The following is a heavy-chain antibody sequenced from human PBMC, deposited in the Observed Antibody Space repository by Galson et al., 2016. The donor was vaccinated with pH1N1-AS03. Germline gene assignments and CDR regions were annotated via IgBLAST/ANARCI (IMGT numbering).Heavy chain of an antibody. J-gene: IGHJ4*02. CDR3: ARPRGESSSLYPLDH. CDR2: IYYSGST. Sequence: SETLSLTCTVSGGSISSYYWSWIRQPPGKGLEWIGYIYYSGSTKYNPSLMSRVTISVDTSKNQFSLQLTSVTAADTAVYYCARPRGESSSLYPLDHWGQGTLVTVSS. V-gene: IGHV4-59*08. D-gene: IGHD6-13*01. CDR1: GGSISSYY.